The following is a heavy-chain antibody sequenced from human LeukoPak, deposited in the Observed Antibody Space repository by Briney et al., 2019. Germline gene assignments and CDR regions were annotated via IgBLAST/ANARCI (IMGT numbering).Heavy chain of an antibody. CDR2: ISAYNGNT. D-gene: IGHD6-13*01. CDR3: ARHMIKAAAGNFDY. CDR1: GYTFTNYG. V-gene: IGHV1-18*01. Sequence: ASVKVSCKASGYTFTNYGISWVRQAPGQGLEGMGWISAYNGNTHYAQNLQGRVTMTTDTSTSTAYMELRSLRSDDTAVYYCARHMIKAAAGNFDYWGQGTLVTVSS. J-gene: IGHJ4*02.